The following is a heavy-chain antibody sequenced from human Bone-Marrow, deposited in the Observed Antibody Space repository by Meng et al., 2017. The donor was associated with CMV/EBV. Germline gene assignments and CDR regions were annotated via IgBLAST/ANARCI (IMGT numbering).Heavy chain of an antibody. V-gene: IGHV3-7*01. CDR2: IKQDGSEK. D-gene: IGHD3-3*01. CDR1: GFTFSSYW. CDR3: ARSYDFWSGFWFDP. Sequence: GESLKISCAASGFTFSSYWMSWVRQAPGKGLEWVANIKQDGSEKYYVDSVKGRFTISRDNAKNSLYLQMNSLRAEDTAVYYCARSYDFWSGFWFDPWGQGTLVTFSS. J-gene: IGHJ5*02.